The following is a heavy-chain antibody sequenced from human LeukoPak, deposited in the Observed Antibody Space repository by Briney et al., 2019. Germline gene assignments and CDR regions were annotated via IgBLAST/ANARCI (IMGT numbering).Heavy chain of an antibody. D-gene: IGHD6-6*01. J-gene: IGHJ4*02. CDR3: ARDVDSSRGLINY. V-gene: IGHV3-7*01. Sequence: GGSLRLSCAVSGFTFSSYWMSWVRQAPGKGLEWVANIKQDGSEKYYVDSVKGRFTISRDNAKNSLYLQMSSLRAEDTAVYYCARDVDSSRGLINYWGQGTLVTVSS. CDR1: GFTFSSYW. CDR2: IKQDGSEK.